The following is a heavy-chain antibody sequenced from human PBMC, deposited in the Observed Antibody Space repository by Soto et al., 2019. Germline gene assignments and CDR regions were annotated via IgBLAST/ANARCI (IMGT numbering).Heavy chain of an antibody. Sequence: SETLSLTCTVSGGSISSYYWSWIRQPPGTGLEWIGSIYYSGSTYYNPSLKSRVTISVDTSKNQFSLKLSSVTAADTAVYYCARRSSSRTYNWFDPWGQGTLVTVSS. CDR3: ARRSSSRTYNWFDP. D-gene: IGHD6-13*01. CDR2: IYYSGST. J-gene: IGHJ5*02. CDR1: GGSISSYY. V-gene: IGHV4-59*08.